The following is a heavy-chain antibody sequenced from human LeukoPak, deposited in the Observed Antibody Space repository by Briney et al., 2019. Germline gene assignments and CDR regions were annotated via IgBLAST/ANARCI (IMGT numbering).Heavy chain of an antibody. CDR2: IYTSGST. V-gene: IGHV3-53*01. D-gene: IGHD3-10*01. CDR3: ARDRTSGSYYRSFFDY. CDR1: GFTVSNNY. J-gene: IGHJ4*02. Sequence: GGSLRLSCAASGFTVSNNYISWVRQAPGKGLEWVSLIYTSGSTYYADSVKGRFTISRDNSKNTLYLQMNSLRAEDTAVYYCARDRTSGSYYRSFFDYWGQGTLVTVSS.